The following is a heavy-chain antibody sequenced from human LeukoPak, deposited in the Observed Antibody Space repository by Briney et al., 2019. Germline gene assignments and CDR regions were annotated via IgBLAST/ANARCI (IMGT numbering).Heavy chain of an antibody. D-gene: IGHD4-17*01. CDR3: ARETVTTTIDY. J-gene: IGHJ4*02. CDR1: GGSISSYY. Sequence: PSETLSLTCTVSGGSISSYYWSWIRQPPGKGLEWIGYIYYSGSTNYNPSLKSRVTISVDTSKNQFSLKLSSVTAADTAVYYCARETVTTTIDYWGQGTLVTVS. CDR2: IYYSGST. V-gene: IGHV4-59*01.